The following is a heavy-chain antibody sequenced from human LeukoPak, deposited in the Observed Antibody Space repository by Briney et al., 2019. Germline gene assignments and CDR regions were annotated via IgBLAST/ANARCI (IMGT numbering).Heavy chain of an antibody. Sequence: SGGSLRLSCAASGFTFSSYWMSWVRQAPGKGLVWVSCINGDGSTSNYADSVKGRFTISRDNAKNTLYLQMHSLRAEDTAAYYCARDEPTVTTGPPVGSWGQGTLVTVSS. D-gene: IGHD4-17*01. CDR1: GFTFSSYW. V-gene: IGHV3-74*01. CDR2: INGDGSTS. J-gene: IGHJ4*02. CDR3: ARDEPTVTTGPPVGS.